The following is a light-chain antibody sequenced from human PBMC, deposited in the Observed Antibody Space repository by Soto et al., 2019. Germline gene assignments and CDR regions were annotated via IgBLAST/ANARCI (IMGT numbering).Light chain of an antibody. CDR2: AAS. CDR3: QQYDGAPLT. V-gene: IGKV1-27*01. CDR1: QAINIY. J-gene: IGKJ4*01. Sequence: DIQMTQSPSSLSASVGDRVTITCRAGQAINIYLAWYQQKPGKVPKLLISAASTLQSGVPSRFSGSGSGTDFTLTISSLQPDDVATYCQQYDGAPLTFGEGTKVEIK.